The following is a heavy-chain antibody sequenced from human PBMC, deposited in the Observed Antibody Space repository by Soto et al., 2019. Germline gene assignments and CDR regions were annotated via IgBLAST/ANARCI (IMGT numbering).Heavy chain of an antibody. J-gene: IGHJ4*02. CDR3: SYYTCSEKDF. V-gene: IGHV3-74*01. Sequence: GGSLRLSCAASGYTFSHYWMHWVRQAPGKGLVWVSRVNPDRTITTYADSVKGRFTISRDNAKNTLYLQMNSLGVEDTALYYCSYYTCSEKDFWGQGTPVTVSS. D-gene: IGHD2-2*02. CDR2: VNPDRTIT. CDR1: GYTFSHYW.